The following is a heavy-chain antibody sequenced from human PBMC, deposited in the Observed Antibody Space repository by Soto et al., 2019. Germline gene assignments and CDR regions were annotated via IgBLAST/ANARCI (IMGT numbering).Heavy chain of an antibody. J-gene: IGHJ4*02. Sequence: GGALRLSCAASGFTFSSYAMHWVRQAPGKGLEWVAVISYDGSNKYYADSVKGRFTISRDNSKNTLYLQMNSLRAEDTAVYYCARDRSSSWPIDYWGQGTRVTVSS. CDR2: ISYDGSNK. D-gene: IGHD6-13*01. V-gene: IGHV3-30-3*01. CDR1: GFTFSSYA. CDR3: ARDRSSSWPIDY.